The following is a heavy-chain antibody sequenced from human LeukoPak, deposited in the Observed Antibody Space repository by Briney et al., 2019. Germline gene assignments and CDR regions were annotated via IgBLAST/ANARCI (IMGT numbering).Heavy chain of an antibody. J-gene: IGHJ4*02. D-gene: IGHD5-24*01. Sequence: PSETLSLTCTVSGGSISSYYWSWIRQPPGKGLEWIGYIYYSGSTNYNPSLKSRVTISVDTSKNQFSLKLSSVTAADTAVYYCARVSPRDGYSNFDYWGQGTLVTVSS. CDR3: ARVSPRDGYSNFDY. CDR2: IYYSGST. CDR1: GGSISSYY. V-gene: IGHV4-59*01.